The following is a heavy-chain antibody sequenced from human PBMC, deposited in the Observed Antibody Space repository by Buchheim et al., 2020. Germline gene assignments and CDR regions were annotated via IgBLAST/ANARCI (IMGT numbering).Heavy chain of an antibody. D-gene: IGHD3-10*01. V-gene: IGHV3-30*18. CDR1: GFTFSSYG. CDR2: ISYDGSNK. J-gene: IGHJ5*02. Sequence: QVQLVESGGGVVQPGRSLRLSCAASGFTFSSYGMHWVRQAPGKGLEWVAVISYDGSNKYYADSVKGRFTISRDNSKNTLYLQMNSLRAEDTAVYYCAKSFGGGSEPWGQGTL. CDR3: AKSFGGGSEP.